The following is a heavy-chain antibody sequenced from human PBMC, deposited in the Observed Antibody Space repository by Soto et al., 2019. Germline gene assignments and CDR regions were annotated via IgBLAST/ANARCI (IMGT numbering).Heavy chain of an antibody. J-gene: IGHJ5*02. CDR1: GGSISSYY. CDR2: IYYSGST. D-gene: IGHD2-15*01. CDR3: ARRGYCSGGSCYSVWFDP. V-gene: IGHV4-59*08. Sequence: SETLSLTCTVSGGSISSYYWSWIRQPPGKGLEWIGYIYYSGSTNYNPSLKSRVTISVDTSKNHFSLKLSSVTAADTAVYYCARRGYCSGGSCYSVWFDPWGQGTLVTVSS.